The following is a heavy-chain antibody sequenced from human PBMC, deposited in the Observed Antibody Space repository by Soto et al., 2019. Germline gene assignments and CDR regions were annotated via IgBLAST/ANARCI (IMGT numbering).Heavy chain of an antibody. CDR1: GFIFNDYT. Sequence: GGSLRLSCAASGFIFNDYTMTWVRQAPGRGLEFVSHISSSGDAIFYAESVKGRFTVSRDNAKNSLYLQMNSLRDDDTAVYFCARDHGGSTWFVGVYYFFGMDVWGQGTAVTVSS. CDR3: ARDHGGSTWFVGVYYFFGMDV. D-gene: IGHD6-13*01. V-gene: IGHV3-48*02. CDR2: ISSSGDAI. J-gene: IGHJ6*02.